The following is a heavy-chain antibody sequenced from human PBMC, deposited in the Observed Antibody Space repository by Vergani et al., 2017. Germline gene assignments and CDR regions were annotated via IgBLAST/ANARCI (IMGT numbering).Heavy chain of an antibody. D-gene: IGHD3-22*01. Sequence: QVQLVQSGAEVKKPGSSVEVSCKASGGTFSSYAISWVRQAPGQGLEWMGGIIPIFGTANYAQKFQGRVTITADKSTSTAYMELSSLRSEDTAVYYCARDQPYYYDSSGYLGDAFDIWGQGTMVTVSS. CDR3: ARDQPYYYDSSGYLGDAFDI. CDR2: IIPIFGTA. J-gene: IGHJ3*02. CDR1: GGTFSSYA. V-gene: IGHV1-69*06.